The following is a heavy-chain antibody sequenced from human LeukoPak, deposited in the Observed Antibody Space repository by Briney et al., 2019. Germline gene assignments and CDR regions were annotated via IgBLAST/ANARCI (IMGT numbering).Heavy chain of an antibody. CDR1: GFTFSSYS. Sequence: GGSLRLSCAASGFTFSSYSMNWVRQAPGRGLEWVSSISSSSSYIYYADSVKGRFTISRDNAKNSLYLQMNSLRAEDTAVYYCARGSVAGTFDYWGQGTLVTVSS. J-gene: IGHJ4*02. D-gene: IGHD6-13*01. CDR3: ARGSVAGTFDY. V-gene: IGHV3-21*01. CDR2: ISSSSSYI.